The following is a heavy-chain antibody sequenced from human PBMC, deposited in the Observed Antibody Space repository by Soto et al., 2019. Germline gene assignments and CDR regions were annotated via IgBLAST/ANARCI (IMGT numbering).Heavy chain of an antibody. Sequence: GGSLRLSCAASGFTFSSYGMHWVRQAPGKGLEWVAVISYDGSNKYYADSVKGRFTISRDNSKNTLYLQMNSLRVEDTAVYYCAKDSEDDGPAAAGTFDYWGQGTLVTVSS. V-gene: IGHV3-30*18. D-gene: IGHD6-13*01. J-gene: IGHJ4*02. CDR3: AKDSEDDGPAAAGTFDY. CDR2: ISYDGSNK. CDR1: GFTFSSYG.